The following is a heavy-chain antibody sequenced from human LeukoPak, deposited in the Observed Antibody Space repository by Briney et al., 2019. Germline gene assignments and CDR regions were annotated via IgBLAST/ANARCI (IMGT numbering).Heavy chain of an antibody. CDR1: GFTFSSYA. D-gene: IGHD5-18*01. CDR2: ISGSGGRT. CDR3: AKDRGYRQLWGFDY. Sequence: GGSLRLSCEASGFTFSSYAMSWVRQTPGRGLEWVSAISGSGGRTYNADSVKGRFTISRDNSKNTLYMQMNSLRAEDTAVYYCAKDRGYRQLWGFDYWGQGILVTVSS. J-gene: IGHJ4*02. V-gene: IGHV3-23*01.